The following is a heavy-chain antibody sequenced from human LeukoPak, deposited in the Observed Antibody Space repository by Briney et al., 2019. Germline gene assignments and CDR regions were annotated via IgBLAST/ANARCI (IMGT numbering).Heavy chain of an antibody. CDR1: GFTFSSYA. D-gene: IGHD6-19*01. CDR2: ISYDGSNK. V-gene: IGHV3-30-3*01. J-gene: IGHJ4*02. CDR3: AREGGSGWYFDY. Sequence: PGGSLRLSCAASGFTFSSYAMHWVRQAPGKGLEWVAVISYDGSNKYYADSVKGRFTISRDNSKNMLYLQMNSLRAEDTAVYYCAREGGSGWYFDYWGQGTLVTVSS.